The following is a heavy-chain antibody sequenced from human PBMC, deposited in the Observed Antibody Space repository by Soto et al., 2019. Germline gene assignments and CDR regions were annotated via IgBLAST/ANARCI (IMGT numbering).Heavy chain of an antibody. V-gene: IGHV1-8*01. D-gene: IGHD3-10*01. Sequence: QVQLVQSGAEVKKPGASVKVSCEASGYTFTNYDVNWVRQAPGQGLEWMGWMNPNSGHTVYAQKFLGRITMTRSTSISTAYMELSGLRSEDTAIYFCVTGSHFDYWGQGPLVTVSS. CDR1: GYTFTNYD. J-gene: IGHJ4*02. CDR2: MNPNSGHT. CDR3: VTGSHFDY.